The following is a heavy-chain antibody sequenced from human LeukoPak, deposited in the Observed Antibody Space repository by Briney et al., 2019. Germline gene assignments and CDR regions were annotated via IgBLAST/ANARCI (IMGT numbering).Heavy chain of an antibody. CDR2: ISYDGSNK. J-gene: IGHJ4*02. V-gene: IGHV3-30*03. Sequence: PGGSLRLSCAASGFTFSSYWMNWARQAPGKGLEWVAVISYDGSNKYYADSVKGRFTISRDNSKNTLYLQMNSLRAEDTAVYYCARVRGVEWLFPYFDYWGQGTLVTVSS. CDR1: GFTFSSYW. CDR3: ARVRGVEWLFPYFDY. D-gene: IGHD3-3*01.